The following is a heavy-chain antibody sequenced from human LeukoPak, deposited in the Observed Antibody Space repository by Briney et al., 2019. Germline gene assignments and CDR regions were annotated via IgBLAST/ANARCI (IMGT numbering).Heavy chain of an antibody. D-gene: IGHD5-24*01. V-gene: IGHV3-7*05. CDR2: IKQDGSEK. J-gene: IGHJ4*02. CDR3: ANGRGPNTGPTLDY. Sequence: GGSLRLSCAASGFTFSSYWMSWVRQAPGKGLEWVANIKQDGSEKYYVDSVKGRFTISRDNAKNTLYLQMNSLRAEDTAIYYCANGRGPNTGPTLDYWGQGTLVTVSS. CDR1: GFTFSSYW.